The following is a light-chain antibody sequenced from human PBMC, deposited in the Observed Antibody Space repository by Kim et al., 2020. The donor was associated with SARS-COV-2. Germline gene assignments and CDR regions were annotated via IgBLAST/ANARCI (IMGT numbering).Light chain of an antibody. CDR1: QSISSW. CDR2: DAS. V-gene: IGKV1-5*01. CDR3: QQYSTWWT. J-gene: IGKJ1*01. Sequence: GDRVTITCQASQSISSWLAWYQQKPGKAPKLLIYDASNLESGVPSRFRGSESGTEFTLTISSLQPDDFETYFCQQYSTWWTFSQGTKVDIK.